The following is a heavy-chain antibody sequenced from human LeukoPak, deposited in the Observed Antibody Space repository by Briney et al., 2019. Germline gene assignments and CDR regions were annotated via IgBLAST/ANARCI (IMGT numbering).Heavy chain of an antibody. D-gene: IGHD6-19*01. V-gene: IGHV4-39*07. CDR3: ARDSSGWYSQTPYYFDY. J-gene: IGHJ4*02. Sequence: KTSETLSLTCTVSGDSISSCNCYWGRIPQPPGKGLEGNGSNYFSGSTYYNACHKSRVTISVDTSKNQFSLKLSSVTAADTAVYYCARDSSGWYSQTPYYFDYWGQGTLVTVSS. CDR1: GDSISSCNCY. CDR2: NYFSGST.